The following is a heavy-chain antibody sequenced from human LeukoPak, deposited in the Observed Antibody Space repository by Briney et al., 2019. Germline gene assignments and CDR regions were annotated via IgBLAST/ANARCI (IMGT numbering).Heavy chain of an antibody. J-gene: IGHJ3*02. V-gene: IGHV3-73*01. Sequence: GGSLRLSCAASGFTFSGSAMHWVRQASGKGLEGVGRIRSKANSYATAYAASVKGRFTISRDDSKNTAYLQMNSLKTEDTAVYYCTSHSSGYTDLALEYDAFDIWGQGTMVTVSS. CDR1: GFTFSGSA. CDR2: IRSKANSYAT. D-gene: IGHD3-22*01. CDR3: TSHSSGYTDLALEYDAFDI.